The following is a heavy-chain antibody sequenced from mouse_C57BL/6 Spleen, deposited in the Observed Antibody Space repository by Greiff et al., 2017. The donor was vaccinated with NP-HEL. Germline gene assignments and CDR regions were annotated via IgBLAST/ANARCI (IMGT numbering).Heavy chain of an antibody. J-gene: IGHJ4*01. CDR2: IDPSDSYT. CDR1: GYTFTSYW. Sequence: QVQLKQPGAELVKPGASVKLSCKASGYTFTSYWMQWVKQRPGQGLEWIGEIDPSDSYTNYNQKFKGKATLTVDTSSSTAYMQLSSLTSEDSAVYYCARRYGSSYDAMDYWGQGTSVTVSS. D-gene: IGHD1-1*01. V-gene: IGHV1-50*01. CDR3: ARRYGSSYDAMDY.